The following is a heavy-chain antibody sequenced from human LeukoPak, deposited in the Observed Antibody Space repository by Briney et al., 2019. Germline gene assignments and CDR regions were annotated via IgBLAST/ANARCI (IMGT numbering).Heavy chain of an antibody. J-gene: IGHJ3*02. CDR1: GGSISSYY. D-gene: IGHD6-19*01. Sequence: SETLSLTCTVSGGSISSYYWSWIRQPPGKGLEWIGYIYYSGSTNYNPSLKSRVTTSVDTSKNQFSLQLNSVTPEDTAVYYCARESSGWYGAFDIWGQGTMVTVSS. V-gene: IGHV4-59*12. CDR2: IYYSGST. CDR3: ARESSGWYGAFDI.